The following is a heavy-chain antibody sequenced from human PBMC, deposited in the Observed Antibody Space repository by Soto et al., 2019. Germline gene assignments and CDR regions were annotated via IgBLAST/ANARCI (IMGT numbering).Heavy chain of an antibody. D-gene: IGHD3-22*01. J-gene: IGHJ4*02. CDR3: ARQDYDSSGYYPVFDY. CDR1: GGSISSSSYY. V-gene: IGHV4-39*01. Sequence: PSETLSLTCTVSGGSISSSSYYWGWIRQPPGKGLEWIGSIYYSGSTYYNPSLKSRVTISVDTSKNQFSLKLSSVTAADTAVYYCARQDYDSSGYYPVFDYWGQGTLVTVSS. CDR2: IYYSGST.